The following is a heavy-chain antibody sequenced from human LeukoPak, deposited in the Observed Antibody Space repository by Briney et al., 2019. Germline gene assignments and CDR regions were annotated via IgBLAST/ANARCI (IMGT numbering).Heavy chain of an antibody. CDR1: GGSISSYY. CDR3: ATTYYYDSSGYLLGAFDI. V-gene: IGHV4-59*08. D-gene: IGHD3-22*01. J-gene: IGHJ3*02. CDR2: IYYSGST. Sequence: PSETLSLTCTVSGGSISSYYWSWIRQPPGKGLEWIGYIYYSGSTNYNPSLKSRVTISVDTSKNQFSLKLSSVTAADTAVYCCATTYYYDSSGYLLGAFDIWGQGTMVTVSS.